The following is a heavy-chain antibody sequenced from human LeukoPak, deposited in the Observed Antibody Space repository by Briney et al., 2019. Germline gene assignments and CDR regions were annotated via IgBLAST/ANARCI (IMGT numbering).Heavy chain of an antibody. CDR1: GGAIDNYY. V-gene: IGHV4-59*08. Sequence: PSETLSLTCTVSGGAIDNYYRSWIRQPPGKGLEWIAYVYYSGTINYNPSLESRVTISVDTSKNQFSLRLTSVAAADTAVYYCARHGTAAGPFQLWGQGTLVTVSS. CDR2: VYYSGTI. D-gene: IGHD2-21*02. J-gene: IGHJ1*01. CDR3: ARHGTAAGPFQL.